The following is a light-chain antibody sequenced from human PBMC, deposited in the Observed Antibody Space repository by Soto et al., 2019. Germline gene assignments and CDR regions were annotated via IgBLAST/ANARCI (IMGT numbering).Light chain of an antibody. CDR3: QQYNTYSRT. V-gene: IGKV1-5*01. Sequence: DIQMTQSPSTLSASVGDRITITCRASQNINTWLAWYQQIPGEAPKLLIYDGSTLERGVPSRFSGSGSGTEFPLTISSLQPDDFATFYCQQYNTYSRTFGQGTTVEVK. J-gene: IGKJ1*01. CDR1: QNINTW. CDR2: DGS.